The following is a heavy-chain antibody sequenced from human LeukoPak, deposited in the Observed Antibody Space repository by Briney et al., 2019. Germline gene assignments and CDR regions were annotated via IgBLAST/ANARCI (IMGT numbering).Heavy chain of an antibody. V-gene: IGHV4-61*02. CDR1: GGSISSGSYY. CDR2: IYTSGST. D-gene: IGHD3-10*01. J-gene: IGHJ6*03. CDR3: ARDQYYYGSGSYFKHYYYYMDV. Sequence: SETLSLTCTVSGGSISSGSYYWSWIRQPAGKGLEWIGRIYTSGSTNYNPSLKSRVTISVDTSKNQFSLKLSSVTAADTAVYYCARDQYYYGSGSYFKHYYYYMDVWGKGTTVTVSS.